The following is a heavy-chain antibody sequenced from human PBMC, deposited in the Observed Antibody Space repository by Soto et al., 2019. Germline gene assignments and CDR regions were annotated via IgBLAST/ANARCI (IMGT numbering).Heavy chain of an antibody. Sequence: QVHLVQSGAEVKKPGSSVKVSCKASGVTFSSYAISWVRQAPGQGLEWMGGFIPIFGTTNYAQKFQGRVTITEDESTNTAYMELSSLRSEDTAVYYYTRHRGRKYNDSSGDYNSAYWGQGTLVTVSS. CDR1: GVTFSSYA. J-gene: IGHJ4*02. D-gene: IGHD3-22*01. CDR2: FIPIFGTT. CDR3: TRHRGRKYNDSSGDYNSAY. V-gene: IGHV1-69*01.